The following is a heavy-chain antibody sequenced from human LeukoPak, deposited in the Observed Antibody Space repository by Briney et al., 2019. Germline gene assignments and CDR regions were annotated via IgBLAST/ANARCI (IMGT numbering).Heavy chain of an antibody. D-gene: IGHD1-26*01. J-gene: IGHJ4*02. CDR1: GGSISSGSYY. CDR3: ARVTTELGPTTKGDY. Sequence: PSETLSLTCTVSGGSISSGSYYWSWIRQPAGKGLEWIGRIYTSGSTNYNPSLKSRVTISVDTSKNQFSLKLSSVTAADTAVYYCARVTTELGPTTKGDYWGQGTLVIVSS. V-gene: IGHV4-61*02. CDR2: IYTSGST.